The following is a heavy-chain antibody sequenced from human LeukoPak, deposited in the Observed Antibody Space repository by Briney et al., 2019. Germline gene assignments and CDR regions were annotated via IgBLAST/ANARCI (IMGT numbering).Heavy chain of an antibody. Sequence: GGSLRLSCAASGFTFSKYWMLWVREAPGKGLESVSRINTDGTVTTYADSVKGRFTVSRDTAANTLFLQMNSVRDEDTAVYYCATKQWLAPPPDSWGQGPAVTVSS. J-gene: IGHJ4*02. D-gene: IGHD6-19*01. V-gene: IGHV3-74*01. CDR1: GFTFSKYW. CDR2: INTDGTVT. CDR3: ATKQWLAPPPDS.